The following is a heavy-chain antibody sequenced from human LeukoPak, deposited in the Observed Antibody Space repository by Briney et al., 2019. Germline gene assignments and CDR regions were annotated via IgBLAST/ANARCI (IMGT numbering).Heavy chain of an antibody. CDR1: GGSISSGSYY. Sequence: SQTLSLTCTVSGGSISSGSYYWSWIRQPAGKGLEWIGRIYTSGSTNYNPSLKSRVTISVATSKNQFSLKLRSVTAADTAVYYCARQLPGGWFDPWGQGTLVTVSS. CDR3: ARQLPGGWFDP. D-gene: IGHD2-8*02. CDR2: IYTSGST. J-gene: IGHJ5*02. V-gene: IGHV4-61*02.